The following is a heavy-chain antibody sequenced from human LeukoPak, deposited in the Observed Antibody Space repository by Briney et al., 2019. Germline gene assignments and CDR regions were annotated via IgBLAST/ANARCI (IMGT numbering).Heavy chain of an antibody. CDR3: ASSVGGAAAGTYYFDY. Sequence: GESLKISCKGSGYSFTSYWIGWVRQMPGKGLEWMGVIYPGDSDTRYSPSFQGQGTISADKSISTAYLQWSSLKASDTAMYYCASSVGGAAAGTYYFDYWGQGTLVTVSS. CDR2: IYPGDSDT. J-gene: IGHJ4*02. V-gene: IGHV5-51*01. D-gene: IGHD6-13*01. CDR1: GYSFTSYW.